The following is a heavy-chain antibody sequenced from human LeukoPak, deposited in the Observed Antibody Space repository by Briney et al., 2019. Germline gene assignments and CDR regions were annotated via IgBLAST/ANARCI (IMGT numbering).Heavy chain of an antibody. Sequence: GGSLRLSCAASGFTFSNAWMSWVRQAPGKGLEWVGRIKSKTEGGTTDYAAPVKGRFTISRDDSKNTLYLQMNSLKTEDTAVYYCSTSVYNFFDYWGQGILVTVPS. D-gene: IGHD1-20*01. V-gene: IGHV3-15*01. CDR2: IKSKTEGGTT. CDR3: STSVYNFFDY. J-gene: IGHJ4*02. CDR1: GFTFSNAW.